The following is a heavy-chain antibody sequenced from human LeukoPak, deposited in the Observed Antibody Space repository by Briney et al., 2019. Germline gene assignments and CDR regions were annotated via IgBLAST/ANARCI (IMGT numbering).Heavy chain of an antibody. V-gene: IGHV4-4*07. Sequence: SETLSLTCTVSGGSISSYYWSWIRQPAGKGLEWIGRIYTSGSTNYNPSLKSRGTMSVDTSKNQFSLKLSSVTAADTAVYYCARGGIAARRSAFDIWGQGTMVTVSS. CDR2: IYTSGST. CDR1: GGSISSYY. J-gene: IGHJ3*02. CDR3: ARGGIAARRSAFDI. D-gene: IGHD6-6*01.